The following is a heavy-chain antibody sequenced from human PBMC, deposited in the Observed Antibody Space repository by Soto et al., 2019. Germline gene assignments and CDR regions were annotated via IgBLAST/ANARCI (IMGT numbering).Heavy chain of an antibody. J-gene: IGHJ4*02. CDR1: GYTFTSYA. Sequence: QVQLVQSGAEVKKPGASVKVSCKASGYTFTSYAMHWVRQAPGQRLEWMGWINAGNGNTKYSQKFQGRVTITRDTSASTAYMELSSLRSEDTAAYYCARDDSSGYYWADYWGQGTLVTVSS. D-gene: IGHD3-22*01. V-gene: IGHV1-3*01. CDR3: ARDDSSGYYWADY. CDR2: INAGNGNT.